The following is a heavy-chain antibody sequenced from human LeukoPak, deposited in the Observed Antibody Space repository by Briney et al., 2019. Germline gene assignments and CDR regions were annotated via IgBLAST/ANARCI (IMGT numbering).Heavy chain of an antibody. CDR1: GGSISSYY. Sequence: SETLSLICTVSGGSISSYYWSWIRQPPGKGLEWIGYIYYSGSTNYNPSLKSRVTISVDTSKNQFSLKLSSVTAADTAVYYCARHRTGQYAFDIWGQGTMVTVSS. D-gene: IGHD1-14*01. V-gene: IGHV4-59*08. CDR2: IYYSGST. J-gene: IGHJ3*02. CDR3: ARHRTGQYAFDI.